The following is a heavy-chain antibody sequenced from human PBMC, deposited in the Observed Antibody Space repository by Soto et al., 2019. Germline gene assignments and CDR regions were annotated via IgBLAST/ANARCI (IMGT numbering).Heavy chain of an antibody. D-gene: IGHD1-26*01. Sequence: EVQLVESGGGLVKPGGSLRLSCAASGFTFSSYSMNWVRQAPGKGLEWVSSISSSSSYIYYADSVKGRFTISRDNSKNTLYLQMSSLRAEDTAVYYCAKGPGWELPRTGLGGMDVWGQGTTVTVSS. J-gene: IGHJ6*02. V-gene: IGHV3-21*01. CDR3: AKGPGWELPRTGLGGMDV. CDR1: GFTFSSYS. CDR2: ISSSSSYI.